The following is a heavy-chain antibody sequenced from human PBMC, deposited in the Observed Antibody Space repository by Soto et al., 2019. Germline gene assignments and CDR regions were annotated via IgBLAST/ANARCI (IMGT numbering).Heavy chain of an antibody. J-gene: IGHJ4*01. CDR2: IIPIFGTA. D-gene: IGHD2-2*02. Sequence: SVKVSCKASGGTFSSYAISWVRQAPGQGLEWMGGIIPIFGTANYAQKFQGRVTITADESTSTAYMELSSLRSEDTAVYYCARVQCGSTSCYTYYFDDWGQGTTVTVSS. CDR1: GGTFSSYA. V-gene: IGHV1-69*13. CDR3: ARVQCGSTSCYTYYFDD.